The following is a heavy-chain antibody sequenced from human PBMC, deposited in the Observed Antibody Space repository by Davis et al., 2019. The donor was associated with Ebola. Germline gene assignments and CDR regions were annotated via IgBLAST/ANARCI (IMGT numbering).Heavy chain of an antibody. J-gene: IGHJ4*02. Sequence: GESLKISCAASGFSFSSHVMRWVRQAPGKGLEWVSTISGTGDSTDYADSVKGRFTISRDNSKSTLYLQMNSLRADDTAIYYCSKRIKAGAGAPSDYWGQGTLVTVSS. CDR2: ISGTGDST. V-gene: IGHV3-23*01. D-gene: IGHD6-13*01. CDR3: SKRIKAGAGAPSDY. CDR1: GFSFSSHV.